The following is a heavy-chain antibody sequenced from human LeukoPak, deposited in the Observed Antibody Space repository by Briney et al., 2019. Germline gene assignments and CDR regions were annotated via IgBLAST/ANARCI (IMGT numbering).Heavy chain of an antibody. D-gene: IGHD6-6*01. J-gene: IGHJ4*02. Sequence: GGSLRLSCAASGFTFSSYSMNWVRQAPGKGLEWVSYISSSSRTIYYADSVKGRFTISRDNATTSLYLQMNSLRAEDTAVYYCARGYGSRYSSSNYFDYWGQGTLVTVSS. CDR3: ARGYGSRYSSSNYFDY. CDR2: ISSSSRTI. V-gene: IGHV3-48*01. CDR1: GFTFSSYS.